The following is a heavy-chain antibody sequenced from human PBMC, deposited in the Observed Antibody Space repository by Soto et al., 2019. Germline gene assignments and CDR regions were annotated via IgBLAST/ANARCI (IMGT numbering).Heavy chain of an antibody. CDR1: GFNFDVYA. Sequence: QVQLVESGGGVVQPGRSLRLSCAASGFNFDVYAMHWGRQAPGKGLEWVAIISYDGGNEYYADSVKGRFTISRDNSRNTLSLQMNSLRAEDTAVFYCARDMGSHSQFIFEYWVQGALVTVSS. D-gene: IGHD3-10*01. CDR3: ARDMGSHSQFIFEY. V-gene: IGHV3-30-3*01. CDR2: ISYDGGNE. J-gene: IGHJ4*02.